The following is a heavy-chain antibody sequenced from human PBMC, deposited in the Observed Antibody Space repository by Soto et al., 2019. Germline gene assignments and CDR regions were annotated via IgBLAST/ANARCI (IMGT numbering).Heavy chain of an antibody. J-gene: IGHJ4*02. CDR1: GESISSSSYY. Sequence: SETLSLTCIVSGESISSSSYYWGWIRQPPGKGLEWIGSIYYSGRTYYNPSFKSRVTISIDASKNQFSLKLSSVTATDTAVYYCARQRTTVVTQAYFDHWGQGALVTVSS. CDR2: IYYSGRT. V-gene: IGHV4-39*01. D-gene: IGHD2-21*02. CDR3: ARQRTTVVTQAYFDH.